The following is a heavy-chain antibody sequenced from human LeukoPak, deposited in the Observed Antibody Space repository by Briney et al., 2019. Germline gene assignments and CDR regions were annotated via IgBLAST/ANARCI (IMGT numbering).Heavy chain of an antibody. CDR1: GDSISGYY. J-gene: IGHJ4*02. D-gene: IGHD6-19*01. CDR2: VSYSGST. Sequence: SETLSLTCNVSGDSISGYYWSWSRQPPGKGLEWIGYVSYSGSTNYNPSLKSRVSISEDSSKNQFSLNLTSQTAVDWAVYYLAGHGGGWSYDYWGQGTLITVSS. V-gene: IGHV4-59*08. CDR3: AGHGGGWSYDY.